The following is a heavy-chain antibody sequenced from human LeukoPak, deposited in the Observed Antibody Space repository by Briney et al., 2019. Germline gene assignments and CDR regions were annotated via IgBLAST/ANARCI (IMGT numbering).Heavy chain of an antibody. CDR2: ISGSDGRT. D-gene: IGHD3-22*01. V-gene: IGHV3-23*01. CDR1: GFTFSSYT. J-gene: IGHJ4*02. CDR3: AKTVVNSGWYYFDY. Sequence: GGSLRLSCAASGFTFSSYTMSWVRQAPGKGLEWVSSISGSDGRTYYVDSVKGRFTISRDNSKNTLYLQLNSLGAEDTAVDYCAKTVVNSGWYYFDYWGQGTLVTVSS.